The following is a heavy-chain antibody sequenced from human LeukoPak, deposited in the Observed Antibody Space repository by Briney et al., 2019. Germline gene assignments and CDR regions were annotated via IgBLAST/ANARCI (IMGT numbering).Heavy chain of an antibody. CDR2: FDPEDGET. CDR1: GYTLTELS. CDR3: ATTNVAIVGATNFDY. J-gene: IGHJ4*02. D-gene: IGHD1-26*01. V-gene: IGHV1-24*01. Sequence: ASVTVSFKVSGYTLTELSMHWVRQAPGKGLEWMGGFDPEDGETIYAQKFQGRVTMTEDTSTDTAYMELSSLRSEDTAVYYCATTNVAIVGATNFDYWGQGTLVTVSS.